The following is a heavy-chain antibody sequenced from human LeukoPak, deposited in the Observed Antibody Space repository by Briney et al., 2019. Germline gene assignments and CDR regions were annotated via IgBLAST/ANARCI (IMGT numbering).Heavy chain of an antibody. CDR3: ARLYSSSWPVDY. D-gene: IGHD6-13*01. V-gene: IGHV3-66*04. CDR1: GFTFSSYS. Sequence: GGSLRLSCAASGFTFSSYSMNWVRQAPGKGLERVSVIYSGGSTYYADSVKGRFTISRDNSKNTLYLQMNSLRAEDTAVYYCARLYSSSWPVDYWGQGTLVTVSS. CDR2: IYSGGST. J-gene: IGHJ4*02.